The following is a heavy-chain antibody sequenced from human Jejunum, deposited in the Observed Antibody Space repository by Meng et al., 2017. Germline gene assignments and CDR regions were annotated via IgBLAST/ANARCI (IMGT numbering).Heavy chain of an antibody. CDR3: ARAIYDTSITGGFYFDF. D-gene: IGHD3-22*01. CDR2: ITSSGNSV. CDR1: GFPFSSYE. Sequence: GGSLRLSCSVSGFPFSSYEMNWVRQAPGKGLEWISYITSSGNSVYYADSVKGRFTISRDNAKNALFLQMNSLRREDMAVYYCARAIYDTSITGGFYFDFWGQGTRVTVSS. J-gene: IGHJ4*02. V-gene: IGHV3-48*03.